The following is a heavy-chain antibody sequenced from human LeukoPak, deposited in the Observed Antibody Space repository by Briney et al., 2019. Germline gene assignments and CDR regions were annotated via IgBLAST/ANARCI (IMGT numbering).Heavy chain of an antibody. CDR1: GYTFTSYS. J-gene: IGHJ3*02. Sequence: ASVKVSCKASGYTFTSYSINWVRQAPGQGLEWMGWIDSKTGNPTYAQGFTGRFVFSLDTSVTTAYLQISSLKAEDTAVYYCARGDPDISFGVVGDAFDIWGQGTMVTVSS. V-gene: IGHV7-4-1*02. CDR3: ARGDPDISFGVVGDAFDI. CDR2: IDSKTGNP. D-gene: IGHD3-3*01.